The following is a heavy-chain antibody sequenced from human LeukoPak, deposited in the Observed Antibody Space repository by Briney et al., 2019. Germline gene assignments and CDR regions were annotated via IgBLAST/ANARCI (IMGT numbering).Heavy chain of an antibody. CDR2: MNPNSGTT. V-gene: IGHV1-8*01. Sequence: ASVKVSCKASGYTFTSYDINWVRQATGQGLEWMGWMNPNSGTTGYAQKFQGGVTMTRNTSISTAYMELSSLRSEDTAVYYCARGAGLLWFGETAFDIWGQGTMVTVSS. CDR3: ARGAGLLWFGETAFDI. D-gene: IGHD3-10*01. CDR1: GYTFTSYD. J-gene: IGHJ3*02.